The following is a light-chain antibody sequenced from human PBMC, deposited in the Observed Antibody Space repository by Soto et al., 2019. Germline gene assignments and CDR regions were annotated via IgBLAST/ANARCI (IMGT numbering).Light chain of an antibody. CDR1: QSISTW. Sequence: DIQMTQAASTMSAYVGDRVTITCRASQSISTWLAWYQQEPGKAPKLLIHKASSLQSGVPSRFSGSGSGTDFTLTISSLHPDDFATYYCQQYNSYSPTFGQGTNV. CDR2: KAS. CDR3: QQYNSYSPT. V-gene: IGKV1-5*03. J-gene: IGKJ1*01.